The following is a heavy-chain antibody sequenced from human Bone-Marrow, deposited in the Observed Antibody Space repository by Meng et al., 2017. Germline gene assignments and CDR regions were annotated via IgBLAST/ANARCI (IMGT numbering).Heavy chain of an antibody. D-gene: IGHD3-16*01. CDR3: ARDIRQGGNIWFDP. V-gene: IGHV4-31*01. CDR1: GGSISSGGYY. CDR2: IYYSGTT. J-gene: IGHJ5*02. Sequence: QVRLQRSGPGLVKPSQALSLTCTVSGGSISSGGYYWSWIRQHPGKGLEWIGYIYYSGTTYYNPSLSSLVTISVDTSKNQFSLNLSSVTAADTAVYYCARDIRQGGNIWFDPWGQGTLVTVSS.